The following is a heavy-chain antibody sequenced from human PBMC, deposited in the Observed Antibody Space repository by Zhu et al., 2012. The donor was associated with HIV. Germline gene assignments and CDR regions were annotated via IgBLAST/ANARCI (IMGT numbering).Heavy chain of an antibody. CDR1: DGSFSGYY. D-gene: IGHD3-22*01. CDR2: INHSGST. Sequence: QVQLQQWGAGLLKPSETLSLACAVYDGSFSGYYWSWIRQSPGKGLEWIGEINHSGSTNYNPSLKSRVTISVDTSKNQFSLKLSSVTAADTAVYYCARCGYYYYDSSGYRYYYYYMDVWGKGPRSPSP. J-gene: IGHJ6*03. V-gene: IGHV4-34*01. CDR3: ARCGYYYYDSSGYRYYYYYMDV.